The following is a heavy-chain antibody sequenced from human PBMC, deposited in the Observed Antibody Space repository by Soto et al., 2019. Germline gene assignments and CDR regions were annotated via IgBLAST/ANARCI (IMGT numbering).Heavy chain of an antibody. CDR2: FDPEDGET. CDR3: ATVPIVPAAYAYNWFDP. D-gene: IGHD2-2*01. CDR1: GYTLTELS. Sequence: QVQLVQSGAEVKKPGASVKVSCKVSGYTLTELSMHWVRQAPGKGLEWMGGFDPEDGETIYAQKFQGRVTMTEDTSTDTAYMELSSLRYEDTAVYYCATVPIVPAAYAYNWFDPWGQGTLVTVSS. V-gene: IGHV1-24*01. J-gene: IGHJ5*02.